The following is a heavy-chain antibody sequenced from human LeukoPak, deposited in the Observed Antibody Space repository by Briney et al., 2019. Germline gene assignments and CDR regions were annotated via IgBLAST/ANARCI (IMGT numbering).Heavy chain of an antibody. Sequence: ASVKVSCKASGYTFTSYYMHWVRQASGQGLEWMGIINPSGGSTSYAQKFQGRVTMTRDTSTSTVYMELSSLRSEDTAVYYCARVGYYDSSGYIPLDYWGQGTLVTVSS. CDR3: ARVGYYDSSGYIPLDY. V-gene: IGHV1-46*01. CDR2: INPSGGST. CDR1: GYTFTSYY. J-gene: IGHJ4*02. D-gene: IGHD3-22*01.